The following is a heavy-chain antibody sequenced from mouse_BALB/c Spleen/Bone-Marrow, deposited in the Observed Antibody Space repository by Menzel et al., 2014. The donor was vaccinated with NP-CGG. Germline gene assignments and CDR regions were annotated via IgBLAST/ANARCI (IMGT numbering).Heavy chain of an antibody. CDR3: ARSLRAYAIDY. Sequence: VQLQQSGPGLVPPSQSLSITCTVSGFSLTSYGVHWVRQPPGKGLEWLVVICSDGSTTYNSALKSRLIISKDNSKSQVFLKMNSLQSDDTAMYYCARSLRAYAIDYWGQGTSVTVSS. J-gene: IGHJ4*01. CDR2: ICSDGST. CDR1: GFSLTSYG. V-gene: IGHV2-6*02. D-gene: IGHD1-2*01.